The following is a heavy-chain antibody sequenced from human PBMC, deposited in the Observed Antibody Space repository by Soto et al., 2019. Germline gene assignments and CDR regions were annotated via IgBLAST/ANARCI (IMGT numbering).Heavy chain of an antibody. CDR1: GGSISSYY. CDR2: IYYSGST. CDR3: ARGYCITTSCYDWFDP. V-gene: IGHV4-59*01. J-gene: IGHJ5*02. D-gene: IGHD2-2*01. Sequence: QVQLQESGPGLVKPSETLSLTCTVSGGSISSYYWSWIRQPPGKGLEWIGYIYYSGSTNYNPSLKSRVTISVDTSKNQFSLKLSSVTAADTAVYYCARGYCITTSCYDWFDPWGQGTLVTVSS.